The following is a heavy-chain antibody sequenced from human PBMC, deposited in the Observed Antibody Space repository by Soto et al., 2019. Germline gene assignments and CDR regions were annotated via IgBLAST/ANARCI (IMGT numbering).Heavy chain of an antibody. J-gene: IGHJ6*02. V-gene: IGHV3-30-3*01. Sequence: GGSLRLSCAASGFTFSSYAMHWVRQAPGKGLEWVAVISYDGSNKYYADSVKGRFTISRDNSKNTLYLQMNSLRAEDTAVYYCARALMKVRGVIVYYYYYYGMDVWGQGTTVTVSS. CDR2: ISYDGSNK. CDR3: ARALMKVRGVIVYYYYYYGMDV. CDR1: GFTFSSYA. D-gene: IGHD3-10*01.